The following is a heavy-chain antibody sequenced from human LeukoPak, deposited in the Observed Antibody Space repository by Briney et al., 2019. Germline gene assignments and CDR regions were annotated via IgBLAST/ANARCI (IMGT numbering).Heavy chain of an antibody. CDR1: GFTFSSYA. CDR3: TKGLGDDAFDI. Sequence: LGGSLRLSCAASGFTFSSYAMSWVRQAPGKGLEWVSAISGSGGSTYYADSVKGRFTISRDNSKNTLYLLMSSLRAEDTAVYYCTKGLGDDAFDIWGQGTMVTVSS. CDR2: ISGSGGST. J-gene: IGHJ3*02. D-gene: IGHD3-16*01. V-gene: IGHV3-23*01.